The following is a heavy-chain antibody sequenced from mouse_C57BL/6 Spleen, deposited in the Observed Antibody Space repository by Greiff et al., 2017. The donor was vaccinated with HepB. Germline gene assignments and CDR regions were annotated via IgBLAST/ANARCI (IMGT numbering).Heavy chain of an antibody. D-gene: IGHD4-1*01. J-gene: IGHJ2*01. Sequence: LQESGAELARPGASVKMSCKASGYTFTSYTMHWVKQRPGQGLEWIGYINPSSGYTKYNQKFKDKATLTADKSSSTAYMQLSSLTSEDSAVYYCAREEALTGDYFDYWGQGTTLTVSS. V-gene: IGHV1-4*01. CDR2: INPSSGYT. CDR1: GYTFTSYT. CDR3: AREEALTGDYFDY.